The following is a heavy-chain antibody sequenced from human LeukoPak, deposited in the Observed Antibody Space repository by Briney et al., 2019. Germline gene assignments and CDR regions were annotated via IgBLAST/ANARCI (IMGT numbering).Heavy chain of an antibody. V-gene: IGHV4-59*01. CDR1: GGSISGYY. CDR3: TRYGLAYTYDF. Sequence: SETLSLTCSVSGGSISGYYWSWIRQPPGKGLEWIGYIYYSGSTNYNPSLKSRVTMSVDTSKNQFSLKLSSVTAADTAVYYCTRYGLAYTYDFWGQGTLVTVSS. J-gene: IGHJ4*02. D-gene: IGHD3-16*01. CDR2: IYYSGST.